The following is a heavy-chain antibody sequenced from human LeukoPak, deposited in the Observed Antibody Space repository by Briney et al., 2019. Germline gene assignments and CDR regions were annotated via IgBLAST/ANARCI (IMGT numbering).Heavy chain of an antibody. D-gene: IGHD6-13*01. J-gene: IGHJ5*02. Sequence: GGSLRLSCAASGFTFSSYWMSWVRQAPGKGLEWVANIKQDGSEKYYVDSVKGRFTISRDNAKNSLYLQMNSLRAEDTAVYYCALRFPGIAAAGTGFDPWGQGTLVTVSS. CDR1: GFTFSSYW. CDR3: ALRFPGIAAAGTGFDP. CDR2: IKQDGSEK. V-gene: IGHV3-7*01.